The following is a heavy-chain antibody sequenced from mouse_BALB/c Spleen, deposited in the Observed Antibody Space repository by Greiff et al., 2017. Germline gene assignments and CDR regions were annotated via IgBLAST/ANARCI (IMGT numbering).Heavy chain of an antibody. Sequence: EVKLVESGAELVRPGALVKLSCKASGFNIKDYYMHWVKQRPEQGLEWIGWIDPENGNTIYDPKFQGKASITADTSSNTAYLQLSSLTSEDTAVYYCARIYYDYAGWFAYWGQGTLVTVSA. V-gene: IGHV14-1*02. D-gene: IGHD2-4*01. CDR1: GFNIKDYY. CDR2: IDPENGNT. CDR3: ARIYYDYAGWFAY. J-gene: IGHJ3*01.